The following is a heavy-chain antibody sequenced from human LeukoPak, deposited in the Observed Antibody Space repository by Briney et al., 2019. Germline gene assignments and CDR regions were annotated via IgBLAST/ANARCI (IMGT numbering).Heavy chain of an antibody. J-gene: IGHJ4*02. D-gene: IGHD3-22*01. CDR1: GYTFTNYG. CDR3: ARGGDYYDSSGYYYSPRDY. V-gene: IGHV1-18*01. Sequence: ASVKVSCKASGYTFTNYGLSWVRQGPGHGLEWMGWITAHNGHTNYAQKLQGRVTMTTDISTSTAYMELRSLRSDDTAVYYCARGGDYYDSSGYYYSPRDYWGQGTLVTVSS. CDR2: ITAHNGHT.